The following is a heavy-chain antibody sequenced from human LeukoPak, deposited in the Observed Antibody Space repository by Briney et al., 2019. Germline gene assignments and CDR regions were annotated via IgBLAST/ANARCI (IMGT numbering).Heavy chain of an antibody. D-gene: IGHD3-3*01. V-gene: IGHV3-30*04. Sequence: GRSLRLSCAASGFTFSSYTMHWVRQAPGKGLEWVAVISYDGSNKYYADSVKGRFTISRDNSKNTLYLQMNSLRAEDTATYYCAKTPRYDFWSGYWGDAFDIWGQGTMVTVSS. CDR3: AKTPRYDFWSGYWGDAFDI. CDR1: GFTFSSYT. J-gene: IGHJ3*02. CDR2: ISYDGSNK.